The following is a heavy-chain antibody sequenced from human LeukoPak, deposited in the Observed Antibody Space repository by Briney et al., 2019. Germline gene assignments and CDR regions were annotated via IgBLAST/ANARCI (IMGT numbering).Heavy chain of an antibody. D-gene: IGHD4-17*01. CDR1: GGSFSGYY. CDR3: ARQSSYGDYWYFDL. V-gene: IGHV4-34*01. Sequence: KPSETLSLTCAVYGGSFSGYYWGWIRQPPGKGLEWIGEINHSGSTNYNPSLKSRVTISVDTSKNQFSLKLSSVTAADTAVYYCARQSSYGDYWYFDLWGRGTLVTVSS. CDR2: INHSGST. J-gene: IGHJ2*01.